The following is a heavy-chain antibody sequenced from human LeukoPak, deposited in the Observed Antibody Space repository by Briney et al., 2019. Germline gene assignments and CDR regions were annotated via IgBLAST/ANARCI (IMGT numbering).Heavy chain of an antibody. V-gene: IGHV4-59*08. Sequence: SETLSLTCTVSGASISSYYWSWIRPPPGKGLEWIGYIYYSGSTNYNPSLKSRVTISVDTSKNQFSLKLSSVTAADTAVYYCASLPVIYCSGGSCYPHFDYWGQGTLVTVSS. CDR2: IYYSGST. J-gene: IGHJ4*02. CDR3: ASLPVIYCSGGSCYPHFDY. CDR1: GASISSYY. D-gene: IGHD2-15*01.